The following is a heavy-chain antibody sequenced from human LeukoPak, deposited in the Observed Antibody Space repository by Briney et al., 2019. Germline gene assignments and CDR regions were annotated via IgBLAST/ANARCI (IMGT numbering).Heavy chain of an antibody. V-gene: IGHV3-23*01. CDR3: ARVFLWSGNPLGY. J-gene: IGHJ4*02. Sequence: GGSLRLSCAASGFTFSSYAMSWVRQAPGKGLEWVSAISGSGGSTYYADSVKGRFTISRDNAKNTLYLQMNSLRAEDTAVYYCARVFLWSGNPLGYWGQGTLVTVSS. CDR1: GFTFSSYA. CDR2: ISGSGGST. D-gene: IGHD3-3*01.